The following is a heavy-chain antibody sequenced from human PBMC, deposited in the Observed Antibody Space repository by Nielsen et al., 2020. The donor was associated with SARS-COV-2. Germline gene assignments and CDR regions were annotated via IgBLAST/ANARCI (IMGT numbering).Heavy chain of an antibody. CDR1: GFIFSSYA. D-gene: IGHD2-2*01. V-gene: IGHV3-21*01. CDR2: ISSSGGNT. CDR3: ARDTTSTSNFDY. J-gene: IGHJ4*02. Sequence: GGSLRLSCAASGFIFSSYAMNWVRQAPGKGLEWVSAISSSGGNTYYADSVKGRFTISRDNAKNSLYLQMNSLRAEDTAVYYCARDTTSTSNFDYWGQGTLVTVSS.